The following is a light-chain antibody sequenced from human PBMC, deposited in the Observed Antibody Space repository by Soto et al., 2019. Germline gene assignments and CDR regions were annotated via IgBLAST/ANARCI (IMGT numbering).Light chain of an antibody. J-gene: IGKJ1*01. Sequence: EIVMTQSPVTLSVSPGERATLSCRASQSVSSNLAWYQHKPGQAPRLLIFDASQRATGIPARFRGSGSGTDFTLSISSLEPEDFAVYYCQQRTDRPPWTFGQGTKVDIK. CDR2: DAS. CDR3: QQRTDRPPWT. V-gene: IGKV3-11*01. CDR1: QSVSSN.